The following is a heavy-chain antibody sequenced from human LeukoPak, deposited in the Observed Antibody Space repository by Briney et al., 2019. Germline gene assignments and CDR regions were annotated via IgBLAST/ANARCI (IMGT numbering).Heavy chain of an antibody. CDR2: INHSGST. J-gene: IGHJ3*02. D-gene: IGHD3-3*01. V-gene: IGHV4-34*01. CDR1: GGSFSGYY. CDR3: ARTVKRITVFGVVIIHSGAFDI. Sequence: SETLSLTCAVYGGSFSGYYWSWIRQPPGKGLEWIGEINHSGSTNYNPSLKSRVTISVDTSKNQFSLKLSSATAADTAVYYCARTVKRITVFGVVIIHSGAFDIWGQGTMVTVSS.